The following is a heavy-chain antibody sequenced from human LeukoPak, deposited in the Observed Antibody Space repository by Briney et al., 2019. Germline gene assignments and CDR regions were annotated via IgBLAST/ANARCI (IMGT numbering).Heavy chain of an antibody. CDR2: INHSGST. CDR1: GGPFSGFF. CDR3: ARVGRYCSSTSCYARIYYYMDV. Sequence: SETLSLTCADYGGPFSGFFWSWVRQPPGRGLEWIGEINHSGSTNYNPSLKSRVTISVDTSKNQFSLKLSSVTAADTAVYYCARVGRYCSSTSCYARIYYYMDVWGKGTTVTVSS. D-gene: IGHD2-2*01. J-gene: IGHJ6*03. V-gene: IGHV4-34*01.